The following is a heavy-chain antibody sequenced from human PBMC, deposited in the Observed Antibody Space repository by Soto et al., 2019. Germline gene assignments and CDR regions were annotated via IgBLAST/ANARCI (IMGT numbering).Heavy chain of an antibody. CDR1: GLDFSSEV. CDR2: ISGSGRTI. J-gene: IGHJ6*02. D-gene: IGHD1-26*01. V-gene: IGHV3-23*01. Sequence: PGGSLRLSCAASGLDFSSEVMCWVRQAPGKGLEWVSSISGSGRTIYHADSMRGRFAIPRDNSKNSLYLQLNNLRVDDTAVYYCAKVGPSYYYGMDVWGQGTTVTVSS. CDR3: AKVGPSYYYGMDV.